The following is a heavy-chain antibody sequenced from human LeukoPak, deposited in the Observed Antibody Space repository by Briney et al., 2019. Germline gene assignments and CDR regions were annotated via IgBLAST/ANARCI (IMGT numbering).Heavy chain of an antibody. CDR1: GASISGSGYY. V-gene: IGHV4-39*07. D-gene: IGHD3-22*01. J-gene: IGHJ3*02. CDR3: AREMYYYDSSGLLPHAFDI. Sequence: SETLSLTCAVSGASISGSGYYLGWIRQPPGKGLEWIGSIYHSGSTYYNPSLKSRVTISVDTSKNQFSLKLSSVTAADTAVYYCAREMYYYDSSGLLPHAFDIWGQGTMVTVSS. CDR2: IYHSGST.